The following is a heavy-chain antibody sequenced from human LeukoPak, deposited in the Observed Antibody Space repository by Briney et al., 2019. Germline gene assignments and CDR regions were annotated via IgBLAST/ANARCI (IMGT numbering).Heavy chain of an antibody. CDR1: GYTFTSYD. CDR3: ATVSPNYGYRSVVTAIPGPDRSSSYFDY. V-gene: IGHV1-8*02. D-gene: IGHD2-21*02. J-gene: IGHJ4*02. Sequence: ASVKVSCKASGYTFTSYDINWVRQATGQGLEWMGWMNPNSGNTGYAQKFQGRVTMTEDTSTDTAYMELSSLRYEDTAVYYCATVSPNYGYRSVVTAIPGPDRSSSYFDYWGQGTLVTVSS. CDR2: MNPNSGNT.